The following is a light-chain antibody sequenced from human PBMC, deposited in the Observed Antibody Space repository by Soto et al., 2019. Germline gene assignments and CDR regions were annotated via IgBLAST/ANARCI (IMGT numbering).Light chain of an antibody. CDR3: CSYAGNYNLA. CDR1: SSDVGGYNY. Sequence: QSALTQPRSVSESPGQSVTISCTGGSSDVGGYNYVSWYQHHPGKAPKLMIYDVSKRPSGVPDRFSGSKSGNTASLTISGLQAEDEGDYYCCSYAGNYNLAFRGGTKLTVL. J-gene: IGLJ2*01. CDR2: DVS. V-gene: IGLV2-11*01.